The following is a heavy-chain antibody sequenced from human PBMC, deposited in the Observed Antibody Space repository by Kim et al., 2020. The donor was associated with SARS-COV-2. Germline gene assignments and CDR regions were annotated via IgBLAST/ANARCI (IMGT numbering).Heavy chain of an antibody. J-gene: IGHJ4*02. Sequence: SETLSLTCTVSGGSISSSGYYWGWIRQPPGKGLEWIGNIYYSASTFHNPSLKSRVTISVDTSKNQFSLNLSSVTAADTAVYYCARHKARWGSYRYTAVGYFDYWGQGTLVSVSS. V-gene: IGHV4-39*01. D-gene: IGHD3-16*02. CDR2: IYYSAST. CDR1: GGSISSSGYY. CDR3: ARHKARWGSYRYTAVGYFDY.